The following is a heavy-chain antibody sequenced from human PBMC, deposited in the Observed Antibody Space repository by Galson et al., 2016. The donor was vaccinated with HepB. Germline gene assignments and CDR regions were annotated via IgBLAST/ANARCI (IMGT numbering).Heavy chain of an antibody. D-gene: IGHD1-26*01. CDR1: GFTFSSYE. Sequence: SLRLSCAASGFTFSSYEMHWVRQAPGKGLERVSYISSSGSTINYADSVKGRFTISRDNAKNSLYLQMNSLRAEDTAVYYCARDQRLVVGATEGEYSYYYGMDVWGQGTTVTVPS. J-gene: IGHJ6*02. CDR3: ARDQRLVVGATEGEYSYYYGMDV. V-gene: IGHV3-48*03. CDR2: ISSSGSTI.